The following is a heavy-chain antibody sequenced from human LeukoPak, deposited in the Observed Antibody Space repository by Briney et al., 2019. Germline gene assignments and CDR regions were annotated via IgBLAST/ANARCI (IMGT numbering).Heavy chain of an antibody. CDR2: INPNSGGT. J-gene: IGHJ5*02. D-gene: IGHD3-3*01. CDR1: GYTFTGYY. Sequence: ASVKVSCKASGYTFTGYYMHWVRQAPGQGLEWMGWINPNSGGTNYAQKFQGRVTMTTDTSTSTAYMELRSLRSDDTAVYYCARDPYYDFWSGFPAAPSMWFDPWGQGTLVTVSS. CDR3: ARDPYYDFWSGFPAAPSMWFDP. V-gene: IGHV1-2*02.